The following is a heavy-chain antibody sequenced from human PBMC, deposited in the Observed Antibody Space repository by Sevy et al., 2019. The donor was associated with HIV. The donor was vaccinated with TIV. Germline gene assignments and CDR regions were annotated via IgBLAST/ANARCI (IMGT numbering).Heavy chain of an antibody. V-gene: IGHV4-59*01. CDR3: ARGGSGNSYYYYYMDV. Sequence: SETLSLTCTVSGGSISSYYWSWIRQPPGKGLEWIGYIYYSGSTNYNPSFKSRVTISVDTSKNQCSLRLSSVTAADTAVYDCARGGSGNSYYYYYMDVWGKGTTVTVSS. J-gene: IGHJ6*03. D-gene: IGHD4-4*01. CDR2: IYYSGST. CDR1: GGSISSYY.